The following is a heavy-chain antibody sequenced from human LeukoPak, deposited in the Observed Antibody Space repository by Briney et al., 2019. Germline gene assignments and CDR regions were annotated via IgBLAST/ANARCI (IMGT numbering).Heavy chain of an antibody. CDR3: AKDLLDPRRITMIVEVITGLDY. D-gene: IGHD3-22*01. Sequence: QPGGSLRLYCAASGFTFSSYALSWVRQAPGKGLEWVSAISGSGGSTYYEDSVKGRFTISRDNSKNTLYLQMNSLRAEDTAVYYCAKDLLDPRRITMIVEVITGLDYWGQGTLVTVSS. CDR2: ISGSGGST. CDR1: GFTFSSYA. V-gene: IGHV3-23*01. J-gene: IGHJ4*02.